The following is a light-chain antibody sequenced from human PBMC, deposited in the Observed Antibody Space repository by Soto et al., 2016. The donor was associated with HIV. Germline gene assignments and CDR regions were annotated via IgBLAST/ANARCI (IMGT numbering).Light chain of an antibody. V-gene: IGKV2-28*01. CDR2: LGS. CDR3: MQALQSPYT. CDR1: ESLLYSNGNNY. Sequence: DIVMTQSPLSLPVTPGEPASISCRSSESLLYSNGNNYLDWYHQKPGQSPQLLIYLGSNRASGVPDRFSGSGSGTDFTLKISRVEAEDVGVYFCMQALQSPYTFGQGTKLEIK. J-gene: IGKJ2*01.